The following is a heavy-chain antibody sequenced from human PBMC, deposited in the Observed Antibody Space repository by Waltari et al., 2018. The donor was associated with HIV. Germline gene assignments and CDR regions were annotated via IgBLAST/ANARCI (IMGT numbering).Heavy chain of an antibody. CDR2: ISPVLGTA. J-gene: IGHJ4*02. D-gene: IGHD5-18*01. CDR1: GGTFSSHA. V-gene: IGHV1-69*01. CDR3: ARGGQLWQNLDY. Sequence: QVPLVQPGAEVKTPGSSVKVSCKPSGGTFSSHAISWVRQAPGQGLEWMGGISPVLGTASDAQKFQGRVTITADESTSTAYMELSSLRSEETVVYYCARGGQLWQNLDYWGQGTLVTVSS.